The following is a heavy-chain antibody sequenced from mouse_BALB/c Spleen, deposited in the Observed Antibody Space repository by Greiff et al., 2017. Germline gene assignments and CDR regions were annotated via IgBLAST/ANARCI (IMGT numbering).Heavy chain of an antibody. CDR2: IWAGGST. J-gene: IGHJ3*01. Sequence: QVQLKESGPGLVAPSQSLSITCTVSGFSLTSYGVHWVRQPPGKGLEWLGVIWAGGSTNYNSALMSRLSISKDNSKSQVFLKMNSLQTDDTAMYYCAGDNGYSWFAYWGQGTLVTVSA. CDR3: AGDNGYSWFAY. V-gene: IGHV2-9*02. CDR1: GFSLTSYG. D-gene: IGHD2-3*01.